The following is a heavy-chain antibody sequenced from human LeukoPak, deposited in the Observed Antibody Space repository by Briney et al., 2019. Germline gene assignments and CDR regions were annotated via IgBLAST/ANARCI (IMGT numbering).Heavy chain of an antibody. CDR2: INPNSGGT. Sequence: GASVKVSCKASGYTFTGYYMHWVRQAPGQGLEWMGWINPNSGGTNYAQKFQGRVTMTRDTSISTAYMELSRLRSDDTAVYYCARATCCGGDCYPPDYWGQGTLVTVSS. J-gene: IGHJ4*02. CDR1: GYTFTGYY. CDR3: ARATCCGGDCYPPDY. V-gene: IGHV1-2*02. D-gene: IGHD2-21*02.